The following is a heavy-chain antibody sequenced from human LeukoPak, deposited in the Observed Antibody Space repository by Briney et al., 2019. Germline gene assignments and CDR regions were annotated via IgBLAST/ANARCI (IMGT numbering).Heavy chain of an antibody. J-gene: IGHJ4*02. CDR1: VYTFTGYY. D-gene: IGHD3-10*01. CDR2: INPNSGGT. V-gene: IGHV1-2*02. CDR3: SRGGGSGSHFDY. Sequence: ASVKVSCKASVYTFTGYYMHWVRQAPGQGLEWMGWINPNSGGTNYAQKFQGRVTMTRDTSISTAYMELSRLRSDDTAVYYCSRGGGSGSHFDYWGQGTLVTVSS.